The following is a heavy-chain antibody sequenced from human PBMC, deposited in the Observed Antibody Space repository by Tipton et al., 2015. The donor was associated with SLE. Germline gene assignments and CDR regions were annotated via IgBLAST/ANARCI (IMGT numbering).Heavy chain of an antibody. CDR2: IIPILGIA. CDR3: ARGVSGRPVDV. Sequence: QVQLVPSGAEVKKPGSSVKVSCKASGGTFSSYTISWVRQAPGQGLEWMGRIIPILGIANYAQKFQGRVTITADKSTSTAYMELSSLRSDDTAVYYCARGVSGRPVDVWGKGTTLTVSS. D-gene: IGHD6-19*01. J-gene: IGHJ6*04. CDR1: GGTFSSYT. V-gene: IGHV1-69*09.